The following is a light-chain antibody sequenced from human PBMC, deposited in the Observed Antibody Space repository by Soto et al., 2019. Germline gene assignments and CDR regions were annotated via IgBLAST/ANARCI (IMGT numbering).Light chain of an antibody. CDR2: EAS. V-gene: IGKV3D-15*01. CDR3: QQYNNWPVT. CDR1: QSVYSY. Sequence: EFLLTQSPCTLSLSQGERATLSCRASQSVYSYLAWYQQKPGQPPRLLIYEASTRATGIPARFSGSQSGTEFTLTISSLLSEDFAVYSCQQYNNWPVTFGGGTKVDIK. J-gene: IGKJ4*01.